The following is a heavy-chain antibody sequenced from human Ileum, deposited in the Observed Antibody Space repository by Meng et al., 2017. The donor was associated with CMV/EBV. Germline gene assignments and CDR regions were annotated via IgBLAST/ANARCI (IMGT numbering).Heavy chain of an antibody. CDR2: IYHDGSIT. D-gene: IGHD4-17*01. CDR1: GFTFSGYW. J-gene: IGHJ4*02. V-gene: IGHV3-74*01. Sequence: EVQLVESGGGPVQPGGSLRLSCVASGFTFSGYWMHWLRQAPGEGLVWLSRIYHDGSITYYADSVKGRFTISRDNAKNTLYLQMNSLRADDTAVYYCARGPGDLGQGTLVTVSS. CDR3: ARGPGD.